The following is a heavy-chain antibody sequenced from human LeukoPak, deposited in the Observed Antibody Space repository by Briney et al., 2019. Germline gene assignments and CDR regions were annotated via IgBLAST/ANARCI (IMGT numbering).Heavy chain of an antibody. V-gene: IGHV4-34*01. CDR1: GFTFSDYY. Sequence: LRLSCAASGFTFSDYYMSWIRQPPGKGLEWIGEINHSGSTNYNPSLKSRVTISVDTSKNQFSLKLSSVTAADTAVYYCAREGIVGVKGFDYWGQGTLVTVSS. CDR3: AREGIVGVKGFDY. J-gene: IGHJ4*02. CDR2: INHSGST. D-gene: IGHD1-26*01.